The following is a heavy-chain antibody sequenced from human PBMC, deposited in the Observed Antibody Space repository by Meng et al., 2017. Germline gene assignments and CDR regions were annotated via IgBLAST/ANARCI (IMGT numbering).Heavy chain of an antibody. CDR3: AREGGPWLVHFQFDY. CDR2: ISSSGSTI. D-gene: IGHD6-19*01. V-gene: IGHV3-48*03. Sequence: GESLKISCAASGFTFSSYEMNWVRQAPGKGLEWVSYISSSGSTIYYADSVKGRFTISRDNAKNSLYLQMNSLRAEDTAVYYCAREGGPWLVHFQFDYWGQGTLVPSPQ. J-gene: IGHJ4*02. CDR1: GFTFSSYE.